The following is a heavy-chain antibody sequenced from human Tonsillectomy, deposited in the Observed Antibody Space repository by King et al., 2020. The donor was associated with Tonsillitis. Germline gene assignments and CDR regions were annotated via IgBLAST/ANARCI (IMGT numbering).Heavy chain of an antibody. CDR2: IDGYNGNT. V-gene: IGHV1-18*01. D-gene: IGHD3-9*01. CDR3: ALDILTGFYDF. J-gene: IGHJ4*02. CDR1: GYTSPTYA. Sequence: MQLVQSGAEVKKPGASVKVSCKASGYTSPTYAITWVRQAPGQGLEWMGWIDGYNGNTHYSQRLQGRVTMTTDTSTTTAYMELRSPRPDDTAVYYCALDILTGFYDFWGQGTLVTVSS.